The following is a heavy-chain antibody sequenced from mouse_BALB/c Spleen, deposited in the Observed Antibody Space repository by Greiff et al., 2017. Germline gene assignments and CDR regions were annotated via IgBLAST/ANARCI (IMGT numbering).Heavy chain of an antibody. V-gene: IGHV1-87*01. CDR2: IYPGDGDT. D-gene: IGHD3-3*01. Sequence: VQLQQSGAELARPGASVKLSCKASGYTFTSYWMQWVKQRPGQGLEWIGAIYPGDGDTRYTQKFKGKATLTADKSSSTAYMQLSSLASEDSAVYYCARRGDEDYWGQGTTLTVSS. J-gene: IGHJ2*01. CDR3: ARRGDEDY. CDR1: GYTFTSYW.